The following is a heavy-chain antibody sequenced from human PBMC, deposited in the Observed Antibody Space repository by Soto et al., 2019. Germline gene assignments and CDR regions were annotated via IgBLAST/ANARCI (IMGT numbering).Heavy chain of an antibody. CDR2: INSDGSST. CDR1: GFTFSSYW. Sequence: GGSLRLSCAASGFTFSSYWMHWVRQAPGKGLVWVSRINSDGSSTSYAGSVKGRFTISRDNAKNTLYLQMNSLRAEDTAVYYCARDKGYCSSTSCYGVNWFDPWGQGTLVTVSS. V-gene: IGHV3-74*01. CDR3: ARDKGYCSSTSCYGVNWFDP. D-gene: IGHD2-2*01. J-gene: IGHJ5*02.